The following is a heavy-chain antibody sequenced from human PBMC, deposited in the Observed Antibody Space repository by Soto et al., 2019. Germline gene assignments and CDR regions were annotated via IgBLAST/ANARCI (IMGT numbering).Heavy chain of an antibody. D-gene: IGHD1-1*01. CDR3: ASNPPGTKDFDV. CDR2: IYSSGST. CDR1: GGSISNYY. J-gene: IGHJ4*02. V-gene: IGHV4-59*01. Sequence: SETLSLTCTVSGGSISNYYWSWIRQPPGKRLEWIAHIYSSGSTHYSPSLQSRVTISLGPSENQLSLSLTSVTAADTAVYYCASNPPGTKDFDVWGPGTKATVSS.